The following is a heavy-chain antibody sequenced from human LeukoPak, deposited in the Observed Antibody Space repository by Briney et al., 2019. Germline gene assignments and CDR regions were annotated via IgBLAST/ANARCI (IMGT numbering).Heavy chain of an antibody. J-gene: IGHJ4*02. CDR3: AKEGWLQSWDY. V-gene: IGHV3-30*02. CDR2: IRNDGSKK. CDR1: GFTFSSYG. D-gene: IGHD5-24*01. Sequence: GGSLRLSCTASGFTFSSYGTHWVRQAPGKGLEWVAFIRNDGSKKYDADSVKGRFTISRDNSKNTLYLQMNSLRAEDTAVYYCAKEGWLQSWDYWGQGSLVTVSS.